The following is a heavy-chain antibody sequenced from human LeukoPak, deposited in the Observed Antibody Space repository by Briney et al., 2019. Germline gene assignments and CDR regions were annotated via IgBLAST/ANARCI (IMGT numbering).Heavy chain of an antibody. D-gene: IGHD3-9*01. Sequence: SETLSLTCTVSGGSISSGGYYWSWIRQHPGKGLEWIGYIYYSGSTYYNPSLKSRVTISVDTSKNQFSLKLSSVTAADTAVYYCARARPLELRYFDWPPGFDYWGQGTLVTVSS. V-gene: IGHV4-31*03. CDR1: GGSISSGGYY. CDR3: ARARPLELRYFDWPPGFDY. J-gene: IGHJ4*02. CDR2: IYYSGST.